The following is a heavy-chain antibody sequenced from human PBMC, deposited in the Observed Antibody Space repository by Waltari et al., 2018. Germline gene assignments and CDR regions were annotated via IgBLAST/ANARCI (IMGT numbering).Heavy chain of an antibody. V-gene: IGHV3-7*04. D-gene: IGHD1-7*01. Sequence: EVQLVASGGGMVQPGGSLRLSCAASGCTFSSYWMSWVGQAPGKGLEWVANIKQDGSEKYYVDSVKGRFTISRDNAKNSLYLQMNSLRAEDTAVYYCARGRAGTTYNYWGQGTLVTVSS. CDR2: IKQDGSEK. CDR1: GCTFSSYW. J-gene: IGHJ4*02. CDR3: ARGRAGTTYNY.